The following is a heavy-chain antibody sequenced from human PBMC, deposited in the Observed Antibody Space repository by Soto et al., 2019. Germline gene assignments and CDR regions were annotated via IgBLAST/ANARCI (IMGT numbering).Heavy chain of an antibody. Sequence: QVQLVQSGAEVKKPGASVKVSCKASGYTFTSYGISWVRQAPGQGLEWMGWISAYNGNTNYAQKLQGRVTMTTDTSTSTAYMELRSLRSDDTAVYYCARDPERLVEGLIAVAGRRRGAFDIWGQGTMVTVSS. CDR2: ISAYNGNT. V-gene: IGHV1-18*01. D-gene: IGHD6-19*01. CDR3: ARDPERLVEGLIAVAGRRRGAFDI. CDR1: GYTFTSYG. J-gene: IGHJ3*02.